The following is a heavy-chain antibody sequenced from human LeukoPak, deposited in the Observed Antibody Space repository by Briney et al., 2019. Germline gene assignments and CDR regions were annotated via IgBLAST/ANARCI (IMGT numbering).Heavy chain of an antibody. CDR2: IRSKAYRGTT. J-gene: IGHJ4*02. CDR1: GFSFATYG. CDR3: TTVYDTSAYYHSGVDF. D-gene: IGHD3-22*01. V-gene: IGHV3-49*04. Sequence: GGSLRLSCAASGFSFATYGMSWVRQAPGRGLEWVAFIRSKAYRGTTEYAASVKGRFTVSRDDSKSIAYLQTNSLKTEDTAVYYCTTVYDTSAYYHSGVDFWGQGTLVTVSS.